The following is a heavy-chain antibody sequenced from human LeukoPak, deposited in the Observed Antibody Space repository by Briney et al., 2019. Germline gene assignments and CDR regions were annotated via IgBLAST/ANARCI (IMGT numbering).Heavy chain of an antibody. D-gene: IGHD6-19*01. CDR1: GFTFSSYG. J-gene: IGHJ4*02. Sequence: GGSLRLSCAASGFTFSSYGMHWVRQAPGKGLEWVAVLSYNGSDKYYAASVKGRFTISRNNSKNTVYLQMNSLRGEDTAVYYCMNDRVLRWLTWTDYWGQGTLVTVSS. V-gene: IGHV3-30*18. CDR2: LSYNGSDK. CDR3: MNDRVLRWLTWTDY.